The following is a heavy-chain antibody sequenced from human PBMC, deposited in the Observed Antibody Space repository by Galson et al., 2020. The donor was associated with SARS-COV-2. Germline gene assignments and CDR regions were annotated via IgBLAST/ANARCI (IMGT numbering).Heavy chain of an antibody. CDR3: VKGRGGNYGDAFDI. V-gene: IGHV3-30*18. J-gene: IGHJ3*02. CDR2: ISYDGSNK. Sequence: GESLKISCAAPGFIFSSYGMQWVRQAPGKGLEWVAVISYDGSNKYYADSVKGRFTLSRDNYKNTLDLQMNSLRAEDTAVYYCVKGRGGNYGDAFDIWGQGTMVTVSS. CDR1: GFIFSSYG. D-gene: IGHD4-4*01.